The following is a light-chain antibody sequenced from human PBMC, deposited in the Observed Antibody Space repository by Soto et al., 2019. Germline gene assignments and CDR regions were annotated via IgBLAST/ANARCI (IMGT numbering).Light chain of an antibody. CDR3: CSYAGTYTLV. V-gene: IGLV2-11*01. CDR2: AIT. Sequence: QSVLTQPRSVSGSPGQSVTISCTGTSSDVGGYNSVSWYQQHPGNAPKLMIYAITKRPSVVPALFSGYKSGNTASLTISGLQAEDEADYYCCSYAGTYTLVFGTGTKVTVL. J-gene: IGLJ1*01. CDR1: SSDVGGYNS.